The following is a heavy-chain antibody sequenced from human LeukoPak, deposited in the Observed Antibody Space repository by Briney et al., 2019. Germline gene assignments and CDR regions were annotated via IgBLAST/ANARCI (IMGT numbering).Heavy chain of an antibody. CDR3: ARWAAATDY. Sequence: GGSLRLSCAASGLTFSSHSMNWARPPPGGRREWVPSISSSSSYIYYADSVKGRFNVYRDNAKNSLYLQMNGQRAEVTAVYYCARWAAATDYWGQGTLVTVSS. CDR2: ISSSSSYI. V-gene: IGHV3-21*04. CDR1: GLTFSSHS. D-gene: IGHD6-25*01. J-gene: IGHJ4*02.